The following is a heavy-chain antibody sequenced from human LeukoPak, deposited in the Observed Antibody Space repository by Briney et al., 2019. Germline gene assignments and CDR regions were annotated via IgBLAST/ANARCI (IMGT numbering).Heavy chain of an antibody. CDR1: GGSISSYY. CDR2: IYYSGST. J-gene: IGHJ4*02. D-gene: IGHD2-15*01. CDR3: ARDRCSGGSCLLDY. V-gene: IGHV4-59*01. Sequence: PSETLSLTCTVSGGSISSYYWSWIRQPPGKGLEWIGYIYYSGSTNYNPSLKSRVTISVDTSKNQFSLKLSSVTAADTAVYYCARDRCSGGSCLLDYWGQGTLVTVS.